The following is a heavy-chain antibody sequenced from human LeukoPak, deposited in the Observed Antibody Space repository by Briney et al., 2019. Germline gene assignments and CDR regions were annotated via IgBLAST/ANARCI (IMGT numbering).Heavy chain of an antibody. J-gene: IGHJ4*02. CDR1: GFTFSSYG. D-gene: IGHD3-16*02. V-gene: IGHV3-30*18. CDR2: ISYDGSNK. CDR3: AKPGGFGGVIVDDY. Sequence: PGRSLRLSCAASGFTFSSYGMHWVRQAPGKGLEWVAVISYDGSNKYYADSVKGRFTISRDNSKNTLYLQMNSLRAEDTALYYCAKPGGFGGVIVDDYWGQGTLVTVSS.